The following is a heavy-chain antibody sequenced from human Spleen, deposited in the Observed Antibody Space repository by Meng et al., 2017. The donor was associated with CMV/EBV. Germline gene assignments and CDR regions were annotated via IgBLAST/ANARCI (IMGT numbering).Heavy chain of an antibody. CDR2: IYYSGST. D-gene: IGHD2-15*01. V-gene: IGHV4-38-2*01. Sequence: ESLKISCEASGFTVSDNYMSWVRQPPGKGLEWIGSIYYSGSTYYNPSLKSRVAISLDTSKNQFSLKLSSMTAADTAVYYCARGSYGPNNWFDPWGQGTLVTVSS. J-gene: IGHJ5*02. CDR1: GFTVSDNY. CDR3: ARGSYGPNNWFDP.